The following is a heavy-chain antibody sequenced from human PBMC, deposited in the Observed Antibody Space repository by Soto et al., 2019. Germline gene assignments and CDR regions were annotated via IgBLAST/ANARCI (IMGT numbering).Heavy chain of an antibody. CDR3: ARSEATGLDY. CDR2: AHHSGRT. J-gene: IGHJ4*02. CDR1: GGSMSSSNW. V-gene: IGHV4-4*02. Sequence: QVQLQESGPGLVKPSGTLSLTCTVSGGSMSSSNWWNWVRQSPGKGLEWIGEAHHSGRTNYNPSLKCRVTISVDRSKNHCSLKLSSVTAADTAVYYCARSEATGLDYWGQGTLVTVSS. D-gene: IGHD1-26*01.